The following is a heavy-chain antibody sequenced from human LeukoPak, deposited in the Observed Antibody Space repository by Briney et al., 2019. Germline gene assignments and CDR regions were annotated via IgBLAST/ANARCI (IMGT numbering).Heavy chain of an antibody. CDR1: GFTFDDYA. CDR3: AKLKGTLWFGEQDAFDI. V-gene: IGHV3-9*01. J-gene: IGHJ3*02. Sequence: PGGSLRLSCAASGFTFDDYAMHWVRQAPGKGLEWVSGISWNSGSIGYADSVKGRFTISRDNAKNSLYLQMNSLRAEDTALYYCAKLKGTLWFGEQDAFDIWGQGTMVTVSS. CDR2: ISWNSGSI. D-gene: IGHD3-10*01.